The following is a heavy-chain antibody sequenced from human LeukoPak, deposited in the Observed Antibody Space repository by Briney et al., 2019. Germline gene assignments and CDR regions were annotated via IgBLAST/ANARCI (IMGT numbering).Heavy chain of an antibody. CDR2: ISGGGGTI. Sequence: PGGSLRLSCAASGFTFSSYPMSWVRQAPGKGLEWVSHISGGGGTIYYADSVKGRFTISRDNSKNTLYLQLNSLRAEDTAVYYCAKYSYQLLGGNYSYYGLDVWGQGTAVTVSS. D-gene: IGHD2-2*01. J-gene: IGHJ6*02. V-gene: IGHV3-23*01. CDR3: AKYSYQLLGGNYSYYGLDV. CDR1: GFTFSSYP.